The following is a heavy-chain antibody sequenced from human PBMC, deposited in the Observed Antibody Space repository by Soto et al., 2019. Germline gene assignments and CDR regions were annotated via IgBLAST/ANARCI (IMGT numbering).Heavy chain of an antibody. D-gene: IGHD1-26*01. CDR2: ISASGGST. CDR1: GITLSSYA. V-gene: IGHV3-23*01. CDR3: AKGQNSGTYRFYFDY. J-gene: IGHJ4*02. Sequence: GGSLRLSCAASGITLSSYAMSWVRQAPGKGPEWVPGISASGGSTSYADSVKGRFTISRDNSKNTLYLQTNSLRADDTAVYHCAKGQNSGTYRFYFDYWGQGALVTVSS.